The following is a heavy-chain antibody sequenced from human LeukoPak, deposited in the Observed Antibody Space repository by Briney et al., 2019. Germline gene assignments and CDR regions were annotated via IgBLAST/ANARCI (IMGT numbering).Heavy chain of an antibody. D-gene: IGHD6-19*01. CDR1: GFTFSSYS. CDR2: ISSSSSTI. CDR3: ARVFSSGF. J-gene: IGHJ4*02. Sequence: GGSLRLSCAASGFTFSSYSMNWVRQAPGKGLEWVSYISSSSSTIYHADSVKGRFTISRDNAKNSLYLQMNSLRAEDTAVYYCARVFSSGFWGQGTLVTVSS. V-gene: IGHV3-48*04.